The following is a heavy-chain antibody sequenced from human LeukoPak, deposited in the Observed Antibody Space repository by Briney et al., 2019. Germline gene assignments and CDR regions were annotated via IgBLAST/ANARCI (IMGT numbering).Heavy chain of an antibody. CDR1: GFTFSSYS. J-gene: IGHJ4*02. Sequence: GGSLRLSCAAPGFTFSSYSMNWVRQAPGKGLEWVSSISSSSSYIYYADSVKGRFTISRDNAKNSLYLQMNSLRAEGTAVYYCARGFLTGFDYWGQGTLVTVSS. D-gene: IGHD3-9*01. V-gene: IGHV3-21*01. CDR2: ISSSSSYI. CDR3: ARGFLTGFDY.